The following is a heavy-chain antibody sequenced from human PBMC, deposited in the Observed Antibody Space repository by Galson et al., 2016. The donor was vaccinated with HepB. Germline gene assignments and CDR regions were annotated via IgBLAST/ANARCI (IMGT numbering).Heavy chain of an antibody. CDR3: AREHWGHTIPDL. Sequence: ETLSLTCTVSGYSISSGFNWGWTRAAPGKGLEWIGSMHHNGNTFCNPSVRSRVTISIDMSKNQFSLNLTSVTAADTAIYYCAREHWGHTIPDLWGQGTLVTVSS. V-gene: IGHV4-38-2*02. CDR1: GYSISSGFN. D-gene: IGHD3-3*01. CDR2: MHHNGNT. J-gene: IGHJ5*02.